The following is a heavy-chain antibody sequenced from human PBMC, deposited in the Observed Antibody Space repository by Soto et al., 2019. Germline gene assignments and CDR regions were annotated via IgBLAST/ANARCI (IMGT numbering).Heavy chain of an antibody. Sequence: QVQLVQSGAEVKKPGASVKVSCKASGYTFTTSGFSWVRQAPGQGLEWMGWISAYNGNTNYAQKLQDRVTMTTDASPTAAYMEVRSLRSDDTAVYYCARATYYGLDVWGQGTTVTVSS. CDR1: GYTFTTSG. CDR3: ARATYYGLDV. CDR2: ISAYNGNT. J-gene: IGHJ6*02. V-gene: IGHV1-18*01.